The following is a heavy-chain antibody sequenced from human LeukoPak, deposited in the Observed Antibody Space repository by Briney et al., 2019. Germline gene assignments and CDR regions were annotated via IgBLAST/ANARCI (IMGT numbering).Heavy chain of an antibody. CDR1: GFTFSSCG. D-gene: IGHD3-3*01. CDR2: ISYDGSNK. J-gene: IGHJ6*02. CDR3: AKDNRPGFLEYGMDV. V-gene: IGHV3-30*18. Sequence: GGSLRLSCAASGFTFSSCGMHWVRQAPGKGLEWVAVISYDGSNKYYADSVKGRFTISRDNSKNTLYLQMNSLRAEDTAVYYCAKDNRPGFLEYGMDVWGQGTTVTVSS.